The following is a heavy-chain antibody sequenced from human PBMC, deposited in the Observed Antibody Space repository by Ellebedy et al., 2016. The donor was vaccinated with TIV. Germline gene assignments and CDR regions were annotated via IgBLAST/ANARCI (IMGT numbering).Heavy chain of an antibody. D-gene: IGHD5-12*01. CDR2: LQYSGNT. Sequence: MPSETLSLTCTVSGASINNYYWSWIRQPPGKGLEWVGYLQYSGNTNYNPSLKSRVTISGDTSKNQFSLKLRSVTAADTAVYYCARRLGSGYDGGYFDYWGQGTLVTVSS. CDR3: ARRLGSGYDGGYFDY. V-gene: IGHV4-59*08. CDR1: GASINNYY. J-gene: IGHJ4*02.